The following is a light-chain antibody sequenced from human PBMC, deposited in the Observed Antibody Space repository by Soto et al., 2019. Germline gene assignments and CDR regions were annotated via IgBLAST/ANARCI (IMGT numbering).Light chain of an antibody. CDR3: QQYNSYWT. Sequence: DIQMTQSPSTLSASVGDRVTITCRASQSISSWLAWYQQKPGKAPKLLIYDASSLESGVPSRFSGSGSGTEFTLTISSLQPEDFATDYCQQYNSYWTFGQWTKVEIK. CDR2: DAS. CDR1: QSISSW. V-gene: IGKV1-5*01. J-gene: IGKJ1*01.